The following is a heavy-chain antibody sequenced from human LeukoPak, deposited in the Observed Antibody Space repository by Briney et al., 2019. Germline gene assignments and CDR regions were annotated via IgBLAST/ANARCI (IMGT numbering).Heavy chain of an antibody. J-gene: IGHJ4*02. V-gene: IGHV4-61*08. Sequence: SETLSLTCAVSGGSISSGGYSWSWIRQPPGKGLEWIGYIYYSGSTNYNPSLKSRVTISVDTSKNQFSLKLSSVTAADTAVYYCARENYFDYWGQGTLVTVSS. CDR1: GGSISSGGYS. CDR3: ARENYFDY. CDR2: IYYSGST.